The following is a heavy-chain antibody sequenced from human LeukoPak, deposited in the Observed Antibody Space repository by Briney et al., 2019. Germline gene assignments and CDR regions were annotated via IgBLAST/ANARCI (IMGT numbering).Heavy chain of an antibody. D-gene: IGHD1-26*01. Sequence: QTLGSLRLSCAASGFTFSSYGMHWVRQAPGKGLEWVAFIRYDGSNKYYADSVKGRFTISRDNSKNTLYLQMNSLRAEDTAVYYCAKDLLGAFDYWGQGTLVTVSS. CDR1: GFTFSSYG. CDR2: IRYDGSNK. V-gene: IGHV3-30*02. J-gene: IGHJ4*02. CDR3: AKDLLGAFDY.